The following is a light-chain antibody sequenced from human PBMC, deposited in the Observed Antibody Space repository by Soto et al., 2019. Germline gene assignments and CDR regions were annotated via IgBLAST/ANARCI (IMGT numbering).Light chain of an antibody. Sequence: QSALTQPRSVSGSPGQSVTISCTGTSSDVGGYNYVSWYQQHPGKAPKLMIYDVSKRPSGVPDRFSGSKSGNTASLTISGLQADDEADYYCCSYAGNYYVFGSGTKLTV. CDR3: CSYAGNYYV. J-gene: IGLJ1*01. CDR2: DVS. V-gene: IGLV2-11*01. CDR1: SSDVGGYNY.